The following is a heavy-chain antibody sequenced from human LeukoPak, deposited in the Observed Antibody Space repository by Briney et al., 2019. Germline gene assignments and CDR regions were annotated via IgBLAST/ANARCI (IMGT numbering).Heavy chain of an antibody. CDR3: ARDFQQENWFDP. Sequence: SETLSLTCTVSGGSISSYYWSWIRQPPGKGLEWIGYIYYSGSTNYNPSLKSRVTISVDTSKNQFSLKLSSVTAADTAVYYCARDFQQENWFDPWGQGTLVTVSS. V-gene: IGHV4-59*12. J-gene: IGHJ5*02. CDR2: IYYSGST. D-gene: IGHD6-13*01. CDR1: GGSISSYY.